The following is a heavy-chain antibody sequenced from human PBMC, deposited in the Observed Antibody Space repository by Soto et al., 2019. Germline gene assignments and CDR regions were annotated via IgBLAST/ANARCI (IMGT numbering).Heavy chain of an antibody. D-gene: IGHD4-17*01. V-gene: IGHV4-30-4*01. Sequence: PSETLSLTCTVSGGSISSGGYYWSWIRQPPAEGLEWIGYIFFSGRTDYNPSLKSRVSISVDTSKNQFSLELTSVTAADTAVYYCARQGTTVTTIHFQHWGQGTLVTVSS. J-gene: IGHJ1*01. CDR1: GGSISSGGYY. CDR2: IFFSGRT. CDR3: ARQGTTVTTIHFQH.